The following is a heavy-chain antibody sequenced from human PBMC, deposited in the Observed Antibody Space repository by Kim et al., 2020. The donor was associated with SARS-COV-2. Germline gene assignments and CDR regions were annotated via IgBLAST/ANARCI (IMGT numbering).Heavy chain of an antibody. D-gene: IGHD1-26*01. CDR3: ARAHENNMRRSYYFLDY. J-gene: IGHJ4*02. CDR1: GGSISSGGYY. Sequence: SETLSLTCTVSGGSISSGGYYWSWIRQHPGKGLEWIGYIYYSGSTYYNPSLKSRVTISVDTSKNQFSLKLSSVTAADTAVYYCARAHENNMRRSYYFLDYWGQGTLVTVSS. CDR2: IYYSGST. V-gene: IGHV4-31*03.